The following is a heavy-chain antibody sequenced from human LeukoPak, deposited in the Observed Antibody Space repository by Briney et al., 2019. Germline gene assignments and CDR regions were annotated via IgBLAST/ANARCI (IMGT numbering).Heavy chain of an antibody. V-gene: IGHV3-30*01. CDR1: GFTFSSYA. CDR3: ARGGVTMVREYYFDY. CDR2: ISYDGSNK. J-gene: IGHJ4*02. D-gene: IGHD3-10*01. Sequence: GRSLRLSCAASGFTFSSYAMHWVRQAPGKGLEWVAVISYDGSNKYYADSVKGRFTISRDNSKNTLYLQMNSLRAEDTAAYYCARGGVTMVREYYFDYWGQGTLVTVSS.